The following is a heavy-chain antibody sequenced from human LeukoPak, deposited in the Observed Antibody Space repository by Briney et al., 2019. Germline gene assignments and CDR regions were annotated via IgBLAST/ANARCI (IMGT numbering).Heavy chain of an antibody. Sequence: SETLSLTCTVSGGSISSYYWSWIRQPPGKGLEWIGYIYYSGSTNYNPSLKSRVTISVDTSKNQFSLKLSSVTAADTAVYYCARDSSGSRTDDAFDIWGQGTMVTVSS. D-gene: IGHD1-26*01. J-gene: IGHJ3*02. V-gene: IGHV4-59*01. CDR2: IYYSGST. CDR1: GGSISSYY. CDR3: ARDSSGSRTDDAFDI.